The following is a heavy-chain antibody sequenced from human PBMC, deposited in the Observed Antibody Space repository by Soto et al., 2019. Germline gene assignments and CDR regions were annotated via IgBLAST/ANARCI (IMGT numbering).Heavy chain of an antibody. CDR2: IKQDGSEK. V-gene: IGHV3-7*03. CDR3: ARDNPELNTIFGVVSLYGMDV. CDR1: GFTFSSYW. Sequence: EVQLVESGGGLVQPGGSLRLSCAASGFTFSSYWMSWVRQAPGKGLEWVANIKQDGSEKYYVDSVKGRFTISRDNAKNSLYLQMNSLRAEDTAVYYCARDNPELNTIFGVVSLYGMDVWGQGTTVTVSS. D-gene: IGHD3-3*01. J-gene: IGHJ6*02.